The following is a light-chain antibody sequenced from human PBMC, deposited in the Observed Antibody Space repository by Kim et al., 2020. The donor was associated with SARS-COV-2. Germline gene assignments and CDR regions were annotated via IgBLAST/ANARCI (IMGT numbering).Light chain of an antibody. V-gene: IGLV3-1*01. J-gene: IGLJ1*01. CDR2: TYN. CDR3: QAWDSSTHNYV. Sequence: PDQPGSTHWSMYKLRDKSVSWHQQMLGQAPEAVSSTYNQRPEGIPERFSGSNSGNTATLTSSGIQAMDEADYYCQAWDSSTHNYVFGAGTKVTVL. CDR1: KLRDKS.